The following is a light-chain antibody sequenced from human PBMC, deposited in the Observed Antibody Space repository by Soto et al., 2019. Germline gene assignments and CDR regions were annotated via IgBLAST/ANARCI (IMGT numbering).Light chain of an antibody. V-gene: IGKV3-20*01. CDR1: QSINNNY. CDR2: GAS. CDR3: QQDGGSPRT. Sequence: EIVLTQSPGTLSLSPGERATLSCRASQSINNNYLAWYQQKRGQAPRLLIYGASSRATGIPDRFSGSGSGKDFPLTISRLEPEDFAVYYCQQDGGSPRTFGQGTKVEIK. J-gene: IGKJ1*01.